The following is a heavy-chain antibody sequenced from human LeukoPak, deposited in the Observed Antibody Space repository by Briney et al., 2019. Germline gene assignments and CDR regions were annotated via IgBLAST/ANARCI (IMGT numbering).Heavy chain of an antibody. CDR1: GYTFTSYY. CDR2: INTSGGST. CDR3: ARGAYCSSTSCHNWFDP. V-gene: IGHV1-46*01. Sequence: ASVKVSCKASGYTFTSYYMHWVRQAPGQGLEWMGIINTSGGSTSYAQKFQGRVTMTRDTSTSTVYMELSSLRSEDTAVYYCARGAYCSSTSCHNWFDPWGQGTLVTVSS. D-gene: IGHD2-2*01. J-gene: IGHJ5*02.